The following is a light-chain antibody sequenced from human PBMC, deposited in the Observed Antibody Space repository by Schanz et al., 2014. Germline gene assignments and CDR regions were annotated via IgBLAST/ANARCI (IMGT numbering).Light chain of an antibody. Sequence: QSALTQPAYVSGSPGQSITISCTGTGSDIDNYDYVSWYQQHPGKAPKLIIFDVTYRPSGVSNRFSGSKSGNTASLTISGLRTGDEADYYCCSYTGSGMLFGGGTKLPVL. CDR2: DVT. CDR3: CSYTGSGML. J-gene: IGLJ2*01. CDR1: GSDIDNYDY. V-gene: IGLV2-14*01.